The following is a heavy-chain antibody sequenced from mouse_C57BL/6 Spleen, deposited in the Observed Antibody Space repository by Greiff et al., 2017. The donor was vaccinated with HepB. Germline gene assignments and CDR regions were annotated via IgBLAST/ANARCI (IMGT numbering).Heavy chain of an antibody. Sequence: DVHLVESGGGLVQPGGSLSLSCAASGFTFTDYYMSWVRQPPGKALEWLGFIRNKANGYTTEYSASVKGRFTISRDNSQSILYLQMNALRAEDSATYYCARPLYYDYDGGFAYWGQGTLVTVSA. J-gene: IGHJ3*01. V-gene: IGHV7-3*01. CDR2: IRNKANGYTT. D-gene: IGHD2-4*01. CDR3: ARPLYYDYDGGFAY. CDR1: GFTFTDYY.